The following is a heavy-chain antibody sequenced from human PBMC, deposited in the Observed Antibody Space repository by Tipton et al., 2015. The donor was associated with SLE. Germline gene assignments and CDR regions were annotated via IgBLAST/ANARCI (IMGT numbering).Heavy chain of an antibody. J-gene: IGHJ5*02. Sequence: TLPLTCTVSGDSITSDYWTWIRQPPGKGLEWIGYISYSGSTNYNPSVRSRVSISLDTSKNQFSLKVKSVTTADTAVYYCARMRGGYNAHHWGQGILVTVSS. CDR1: GDSITSDY. D-gene: IGHD5-24*01. CDR3: ARMRGGYNAHH. V-gene: IGHV4-59*01. CDR2: ISYSGST.